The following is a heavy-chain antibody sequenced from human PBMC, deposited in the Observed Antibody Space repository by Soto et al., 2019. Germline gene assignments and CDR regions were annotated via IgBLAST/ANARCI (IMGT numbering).Heavy chain of an antibody. CDR1: GFTFSSYA. CDR3: AKVDSLTGYPHFGMDV. CDR2: ISGSGGST. J-gene: IGHJ6*02. D-gene: IGHD3-9*01. Sequence: EVQLLESGGGLVQPGGSLRLSCAASGFTFSSYAMSWVRQAPGKGLEWVSAISGSGGSTYYADSVKGRFTISRDNSKNTLYLQMNSLRAEDTAVYYCAKVDSLTGYPHFGMDVWGQGTTVTVSS. V-gene: IGHV3-23*01.